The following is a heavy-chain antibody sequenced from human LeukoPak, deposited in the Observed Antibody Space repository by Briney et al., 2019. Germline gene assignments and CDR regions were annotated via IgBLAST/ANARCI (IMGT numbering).Heavy chain of an antibody. CDR3: AKGYPDAFDI. Sequence: SSGGYYWSWIRQHPGKGLEWVSGISWNSGSIGYADSVKGRFTISRDNAKNSLYLQMNSLRAEDTALYYCAKGYPDAFDIWGQGTMVTVSS. V-gene: IGHV3-9*01. CDR2: ISWNSGSI. D-gene: IGHD2-2*02. CDR1: SSGGYY. J-gene: IGHJ3*02.